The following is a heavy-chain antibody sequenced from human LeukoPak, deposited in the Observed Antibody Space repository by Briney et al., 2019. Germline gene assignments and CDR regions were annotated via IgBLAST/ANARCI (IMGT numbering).Heavy chain of an antibody. CDR2: IKQDGSEK. Sequence: GGSLRLSCAASGFTFSSYWMSWARQAPGKGLEWVANIKQDGSEKNYVDSVKGRFTISRDNAKTSFYLQMNSLRAEDTAVYYCARSLWPEDYWGQGTLVTVSS. J-gene: IGHJ4*02. CDR3: ARSLWPEDY. D-gene: IGHD5-18*01. V-gene: IGHV3-7*01. CDR1: GFTFSSYW.